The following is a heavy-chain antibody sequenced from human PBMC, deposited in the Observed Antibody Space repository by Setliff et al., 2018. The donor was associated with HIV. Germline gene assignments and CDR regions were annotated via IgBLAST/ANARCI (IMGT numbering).Heavy chain of an antibody. D-gene: IGHD3-22*01. V-gene: IGHV4-59*02. CDR2: IHSSGST. Sequence: SETLSLTCTVSGGSVNDFYCNWIRQPPGKGPEWIGYIHSSGSTIYNPSLKSRVTISVDTSKNHFSLKLSSVTAADTAVYYCASLSSGSDWYFDLWGRGTLVTVSS. CDR1: GGSVNDFY. J-gene: IGHJ2*01. CDR3: ASLSSGSDWYFDL.